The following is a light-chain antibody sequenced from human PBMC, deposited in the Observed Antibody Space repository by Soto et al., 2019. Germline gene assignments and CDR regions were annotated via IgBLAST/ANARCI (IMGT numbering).Light chain of an antibody. CDR3: QQYGSSPET. CDR2: GAS. Sequence: EIVLTQSPATLSLSQGERATLSCRASQSVSSSYLAWYQQKPGQAPRLLIYGASSRATGIPDRFSGSGSGTDFTLTISRLEPEDFAVYYCQQYGSSPETFGQGTKLEIK. CDR1: QSVSSSY. J-gene: IGKJ2*01. V-gene: IGKV3-20*01.